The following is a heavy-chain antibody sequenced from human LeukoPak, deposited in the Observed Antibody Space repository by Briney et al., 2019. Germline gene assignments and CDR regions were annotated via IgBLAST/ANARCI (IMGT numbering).Heavy chain of an antibody. Sequence: ASVKVSCKASGYTFTGYYMHWVRQAPGQGLEWMGCINPHSGDTKYAQKFQGRVTMTRDTSISTAYMELSRLRSDDTAVYYCARDPMTTVTPFDYWGQGTLVTVSS. D-gene: IGHD4-17*01. CDR1: GYTFTGYY. J-gene: IGHJ4*02. CDR2: INPHSGDT. CDR3: ARDPMTTVTPFDY. V-gene: IGHV1-2*02.